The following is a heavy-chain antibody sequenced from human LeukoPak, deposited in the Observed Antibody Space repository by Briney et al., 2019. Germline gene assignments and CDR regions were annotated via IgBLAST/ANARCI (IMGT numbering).Heavy chain of an antibody. J-gene: IGHJ3*02. Sequence: SETLSLTCTVSGGSISSYYWSWIRQPPGKGLEWIGYIYYSGSTNYNPSLKSRATISVDTSKNQFSLKLSSVTAADTAVYYCARDVTGAFDIWGQGTMVTVSS. CDR1: GGSISSYY. D-gene: IGHD2-8*02. V-gene: IGHV4-59*01. CDR3: ARDVTGAFDI. CDR2: IYYSGST.